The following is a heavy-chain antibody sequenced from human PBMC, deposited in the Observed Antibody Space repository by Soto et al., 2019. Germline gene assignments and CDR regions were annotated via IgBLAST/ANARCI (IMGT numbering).Heavy chain of an antibody. Sequence: QVQLVESGGGVVQPGRSLRLSCAASGFTFSSYGMHWVRQAPGKGLEWVAVISYDGSNKYYADSVKGRFTISRDNSKNTLYLQMTSLRAEDTAVYYCAKCVSRSSSYGMDVWGQGTTVTVSS. CDR2: ISYDGSNK. J-gene: IGHJ6*02. V-gene: IGHV3-30*18. CDR1: GFTFSSYG. CDR3: AKCVSRSSSYGMDV. D-gene: IGHD6-13*01.